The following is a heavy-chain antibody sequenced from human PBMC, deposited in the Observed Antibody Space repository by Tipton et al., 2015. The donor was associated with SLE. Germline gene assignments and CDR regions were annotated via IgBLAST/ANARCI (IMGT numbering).Heavy chain of an antibody. V-gene: IGHV4-31*03. D-gene: IGHD4-11*01. CDR3: AREFLNPVTTVHYYFDL. CDR2: VYFNVRM. Sequence: TLSLTCNVSGVSITSGGYYWTWILQRPGTGPEWIGTVYFNVRMYYNPSLKSRMTMSLDTSKNQLSLKLISVTAADTAVYYCAREFLNPVTTVHYYFDLWGRGTLVTVSS. J-gene: IGHJ2*01. CDR1: GVSITSGGYY.